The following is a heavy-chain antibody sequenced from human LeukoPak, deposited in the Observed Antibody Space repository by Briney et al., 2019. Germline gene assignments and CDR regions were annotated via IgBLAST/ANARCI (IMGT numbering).Heavy chain of an antibody. D-gene: IGHD1-26*01. CDR1: GGSFSGYY. V-gene: IGHV4-34*01. J-gene: IGHJ3*02. CDR2: INHSGST. Sequence: PSETLSLTCAVYGGSFSGYYWSWIRQPPGKGLEWIGEINHSGSTNYNPSLESRVTISVDTSKNQFSLKLSSVTAADTAVYYCARRPVGATGAFDIWGQGTMVTVSS. CDR3: ARRPVGATGAFDI.